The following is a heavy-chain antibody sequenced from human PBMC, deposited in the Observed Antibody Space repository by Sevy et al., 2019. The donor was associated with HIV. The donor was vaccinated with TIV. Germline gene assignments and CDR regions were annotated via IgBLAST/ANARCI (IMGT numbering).Heavy chain of an antibody. V-gene: IGHV3-7*03. CDR3: TRAGY. CDR2: INRDGSER. CDR1: GFTFSNSW. J-gene: IGHJ4*02. Sequence: GGSLRLSCAASGFTFSNSWMSWVRQAPGEGLEWVANINRDGSERHYWDSVKGRFTISRDNANNSLYLQMNSLRVEDTAVYYCTRAGYWGQGILVTVSS.